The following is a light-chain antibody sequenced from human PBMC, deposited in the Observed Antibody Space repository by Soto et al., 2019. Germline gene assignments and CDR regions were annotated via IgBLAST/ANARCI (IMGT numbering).Light chain of an antibody. Sequence: EIVLTQSPATLSLSPGERATLSCRASQSISRYLAWYQQKPGQAPRLLIYDASNRATGIPARFSGSGSGTEFTLTISSLQSEDFAVYYCQQYKSWPYTFGQGTKVDIK. CDR1: QSISRY. CDR3: QQYKSWPYT. V-gene: IGKV3-11*01. CDR2: DAS. J-gene: IGKJ2*01.